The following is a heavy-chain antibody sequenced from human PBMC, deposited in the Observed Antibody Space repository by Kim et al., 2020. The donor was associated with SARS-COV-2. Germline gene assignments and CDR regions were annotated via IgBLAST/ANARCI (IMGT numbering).Heavy chain of an antibody. J-gene: IGHJ4*02. V-gene: IGHV4-4*02. CDR3: ARAVAVAAPKFDY. CDR2: IYHSGST. Sequence: SETLSLTCAVSGGSISSSNWWSWVRQPPGKGLEWIGEIYHSGSTNYNPSLKSRVTISVDKSKNQFSLKLSSVTAADTAVYYCARAVAVAAPKFDYWGQGTLVTVSS. D-gene: IGHD6-19*01. CDR1: GGSISSSNW.